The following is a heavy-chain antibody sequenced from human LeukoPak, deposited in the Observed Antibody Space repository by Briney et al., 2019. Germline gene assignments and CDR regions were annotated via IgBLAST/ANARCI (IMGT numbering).Heavy chain of an antibody. CDR2: INTNTGNP. D-gene: IGHD3-22*01. Sequence: ASVKVSCKASGYTFTYYAMNWVRQAPGQGLEWMGWINTNTGNPTYAQGFTGRFVFSLDTSVSTAYLQISSLKAEDTAVYYCARESGYYYDSSGPDPGGYWGQGTLVTVSS. CDR1: GYTFTYYA. CDR3: ARESGYYYDSSGPDPGGY. V-gene: IGHV7-4-1*02. J-gene: IGHJ4*02.